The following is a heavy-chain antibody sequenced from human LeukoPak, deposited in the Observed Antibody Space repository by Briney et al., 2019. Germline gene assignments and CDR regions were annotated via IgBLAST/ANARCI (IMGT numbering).Heavy chain of an antibody. CDR2: INPNSGGT. D-gene: IGHD6-19*01. CDR3: ATLRRSGWYIGD. Sequence: ASVMVSCKASGYSFTNYGISWVRQAPGQGLDWMGWINPNSGGTNYAEKFQGRVTMTRDTSITTAYMELSSLRSDDTAMYYCATLRRSGWYIGDWGQGALVTVSS. J-gene: IGHJ4*02. CDR1: GYSFTNYG. V-gene: IGHV1-2*02.